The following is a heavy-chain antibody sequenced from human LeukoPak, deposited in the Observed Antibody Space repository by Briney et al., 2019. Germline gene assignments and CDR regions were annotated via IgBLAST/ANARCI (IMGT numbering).Heavy chain of an antibody. CDR2: IGGDGGRT. CDR3: AKASRQGAVESPLDY. Sequence: PGWSLRLSCAASGFMFTTYAMSWVRQAPGKGLEWVSAIGGDGGRTYYADSVKGRFTISRDNSKDTAFLQMNSLRAEDTAVYYCAKASRQGAVESPLDYWGQGTLVTVSS. D-gene: IGHD6-19*01. J-gene: IGHJ4*02. CDR1: GFMFTTYA. V-gene: IGHV3-23*01.